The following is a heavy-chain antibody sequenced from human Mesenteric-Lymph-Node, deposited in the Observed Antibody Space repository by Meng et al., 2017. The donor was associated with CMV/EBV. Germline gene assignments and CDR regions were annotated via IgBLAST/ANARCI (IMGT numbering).Heavy chain of an antibody. Sequence: GESLKISCAASGFAFDTYSMNWVRQAPGKGLEWVSSISSVSSKIYYAHSVRGRFTISRDNAKNSLHLQMNSLRVEDTAIYYCVAEHDFWSGYHNWFDPWGQGALVTVSS. V-gene: IGHV3-21*01. J-gene: IGHJ5*02. CDR1: GFAFDTYS. CDR3: VAEHDFWSGYHNWFDP. CDR2: ISSVSSKI. D-gene: IGHD3-3*01.